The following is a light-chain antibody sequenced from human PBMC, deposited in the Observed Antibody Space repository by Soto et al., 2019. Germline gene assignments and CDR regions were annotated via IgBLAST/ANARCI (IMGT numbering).Light chain of an antibody. CDR2: GSS. J-gene: IGLJ1*01. Sequence: QSVLTQPPSVSGAPGQRVTISCTGGSTNIGGGYDVHWYQQLPGTAPKLLISGSSNRPSGIPDRFSGSKSGASASLAINGLQAEDEADYYCQSYDSRLTTYVFGSGTKLTVL. CDR1: STNIGGGYD. V-gene: IGLV1-40*01. CDR3: QSYDSRLTTYV.